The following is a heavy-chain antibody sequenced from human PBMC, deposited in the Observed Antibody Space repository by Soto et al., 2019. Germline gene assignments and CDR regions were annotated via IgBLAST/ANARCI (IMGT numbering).Heavy chain of an antibody. CDR3: AAGGHGAFDI. D-gene: IGHD1-26*01. CDR1: GGTFSSYT. J-gene: IGHJ3*02. Sequence: QVQLVQSGAEVKKPGSSVKVSCKASGGTFSSYTISWVRQAPGQGLEWMGRIIPILDIANYAQKFQGRVTITEDKSTSTDYMELSSLRSEDTAVYYCAAGGHGAFDIWGQGTMVTVSS. CDR2: IIPILDIA. V-gene: IGHV1-69*02.